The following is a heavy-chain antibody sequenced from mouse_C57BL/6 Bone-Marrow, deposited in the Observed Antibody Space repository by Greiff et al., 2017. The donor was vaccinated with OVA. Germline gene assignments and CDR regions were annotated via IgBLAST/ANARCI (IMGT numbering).Heavy chain of an antibody. CDR1: GYTFTSYW. V-gene: IGHV1-69*01. CDR3: ARSDYYGSSYDFDY. CDR2: IDPSDSYT. J-gene: IGHJ2*01. D-gene: IGHD1-1*01. Sequence: QVQLQQPGAELVMPGASVKLSCKASGYTFTSYWMHWVKQRPGQGLEWIGEIDPSDSYTNYNQKFKGKSTLTVHKSSSTAYMQLSSLTSEDSAVYYCARSDYYGSSYDFDYWGQGTTLTVSS.